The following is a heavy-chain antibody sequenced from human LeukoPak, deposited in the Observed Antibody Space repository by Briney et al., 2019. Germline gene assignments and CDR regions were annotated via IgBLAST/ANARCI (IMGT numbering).Heavy chain of an antibody. J-gene: IGHJ4*02. D-gene: IGHD3-3*01. CDR3: GKEREGLYYDFWSGYCFDY. V-gene: IGHV3-30*18. CDR1: GFTFSSYG. CDR2: ISYDGSNK. Sequence: HPGGSLRLSCAASGFTFSSYGMHWVRQAPGKGLEWVAVISYDGSNKYYADSVKGRFTISRDNSKNTLYLQMNSLRAEDTAVYYCGKEREGLYYDFWSGYCFDYWGQGTLVTVSS.